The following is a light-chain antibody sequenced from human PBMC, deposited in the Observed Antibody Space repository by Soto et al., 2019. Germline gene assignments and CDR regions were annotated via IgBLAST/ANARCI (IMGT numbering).Light chain of an antibody. Sequence: EIVMTQSPATLSVSPGERATLSCRASQSVSSNLAWYQQKPGQAPRLLIYGASTRATGIPARFSGSASGTDFTLTISSLEPEDFAVYYCQQYGTKVSFGPGTKVDIK. CDR2: GAS. V-gene: IGKV3-15*01. CDR1: QSVSSN. J-gene: IGKJ3*01. CDR3: QQYGTKVS.